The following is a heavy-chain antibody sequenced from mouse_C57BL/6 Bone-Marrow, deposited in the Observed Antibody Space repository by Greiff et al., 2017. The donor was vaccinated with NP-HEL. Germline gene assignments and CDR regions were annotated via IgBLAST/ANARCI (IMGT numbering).Heavy chain of an antibody. V-gene: IGHV1-80*01. J-gene: IGHJ3*01. CDR1: GYAFSSYW. CDR2: IYPGAGDT. CDR3: ARGAY. Sequence: VQLQQSGAELVKPGASVKISCKASGYAFSSYWLNWVKQRPGKGLEWIGQIYPGAGDTNYNGKFKDKASLTADKSSSTAYMQLSSLTSEETAVYFCARGAYWGQGTLVTVSA.